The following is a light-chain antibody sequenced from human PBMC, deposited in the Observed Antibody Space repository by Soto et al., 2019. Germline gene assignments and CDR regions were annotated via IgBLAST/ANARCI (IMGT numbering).Light chain of an antibody. J-gene: IGLJ2*01. CDR2: SAS. CDR3: LLYSGGLVV. Sequence: QTVVTQEPSLTVSPGGTVTLTCASSTGPVTNNYYPTWFQQKPGQAPRALIYSASRKHSWTPARFSGFLTGGKAALTLSGVQPEDEVDYYCLLYSGGLVVFGGGTKLTVL. V-gene: IGLV7-43*01. CDR1: TGPVTNNYY.